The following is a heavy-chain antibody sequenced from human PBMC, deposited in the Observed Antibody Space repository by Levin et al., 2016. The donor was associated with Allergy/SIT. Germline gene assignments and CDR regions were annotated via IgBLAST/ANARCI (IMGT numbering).Heavy chain of an antibody. CDR3: ARGTLGYDSSGYHDY. Sequence: WVRQAPGQGLEWMGGIIPIFGTANYAQKFQGRVTITADKSTSTAYMELSSLRSEDTAVYYCARGTLGYDSSGYHDYWGQGTLVTVSS. J-gene: IGHJ4*02. D-gene: IGHD3-22*01. CDR2: IIPIFGTA. V-gene: IGHV1-69*06.